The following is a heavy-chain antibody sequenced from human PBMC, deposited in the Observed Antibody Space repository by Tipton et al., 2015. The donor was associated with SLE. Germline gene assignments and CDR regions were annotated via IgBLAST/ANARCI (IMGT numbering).Heavy chain of an antibody. J-gene: IGHJ4*02. V-gene: IGHV4-59*11. CDR3: ARVPRTFYYDYSGHFDY. Sequence: TLSLTCTVSGGSISSHYWSWIRQPPGKGLEWIGYIYFTGSTTYNPSLKSRVTISVDTSKKQVSLNLSSVTTADTAVYYCARVPRTFYYDYSGHFDYWGPGTLVTVSS. CDR2: IYFTGST. D-gene: IGHD3-22*01. CDR1: GGSISSHY.